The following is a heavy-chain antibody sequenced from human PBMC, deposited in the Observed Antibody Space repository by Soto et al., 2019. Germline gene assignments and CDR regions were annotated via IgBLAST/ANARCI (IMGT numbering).Heavy chain of an antibody. D-gene: IGHD7-27*01. V-gene: IGHV1-18*04. Sequence: QVQLVQSGAEVKKPGAAVKVSCKASGYTFTSYGIIWVRQAPGQVLEWMGWSSAYNGNTNYAQKLQGRVTMTTDTSTSTAYMELRSLRSDDTAVYYCARTRDNWGLKGFDPWGQGTLVTVSS. CDR1: GYTFTSYG. CDR3: ARTRDNWGLKGFDP. J-gene: IGHJ5*02. CDR2: SSAYNGNT.